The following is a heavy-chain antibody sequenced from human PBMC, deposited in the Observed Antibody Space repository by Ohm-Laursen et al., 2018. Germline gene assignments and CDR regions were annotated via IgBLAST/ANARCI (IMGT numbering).Heavy chain of an antibody. Sequence: SLRLSCSASGFIFGDYAMIWVRQAPGKGLEWVGFIRSVGTTEYAASVKGRFTILRDDSKSIAYLQMSSLKTEDTAVYYCARDQWPSAKRGMDVWGQGTTVTVSS. CDR1: GFIFGDYA. D-gene: IGHD2-2*01. CDR2: IRSVGTT. CDR3: ARDQWPSAKRGMDV. J-gene: IGHJ6*02. V-gene: IGHV3-49*04.